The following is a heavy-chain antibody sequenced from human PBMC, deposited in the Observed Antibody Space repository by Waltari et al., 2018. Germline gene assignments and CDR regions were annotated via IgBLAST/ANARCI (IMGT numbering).Heavy chain of an antibody. CDR1: GGSISSGSHY. J-gene: IGHJ5*02. Sequence: QVQLQESGPGLVKPSQTLSLTCTVSGGSISSGSHYWSWIRQPAGKGLEWIGYTETSGSTNSNPSLKSRVTISVDTSKNQFSLKLSSVTAADTAVYYCATFTYYDTSHWFDPWGQGTLVTVPS. CDR3: ATFTYYDTSHWFDP. V-gene: IGHV4-61*09. CDR2: TETSGST. D-gene: IGHD3-9*01.